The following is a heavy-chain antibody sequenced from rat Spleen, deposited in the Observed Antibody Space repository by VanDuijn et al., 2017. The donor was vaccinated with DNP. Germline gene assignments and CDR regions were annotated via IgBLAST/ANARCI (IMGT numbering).Heavy chain of an antibody. CDR2: ITSTGGST. CDR3: TTDFGRGY. V-gene: IGHV5-20*01. CDR1: GFTFSYYG. Sequence: EVQLVESGGGLVQPGRSLKLSCAASGFTFSYYGMAWVRQAPKKGLEWVASITSTGGSTSYRDSVKGRFTISRDNAKSIFYLQMDSLRSEDTATFYCTTDFGRGYWGQGVMVTVSS. J-gene: IGHJ2*01. D-gene: IGHD1-11*01.